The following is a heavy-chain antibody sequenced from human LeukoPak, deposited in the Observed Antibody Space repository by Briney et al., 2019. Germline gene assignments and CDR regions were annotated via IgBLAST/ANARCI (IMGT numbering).Heavy chain of an antibody. CDR3: TAWGSYDSSGYPYFDY. V-gene: IGHV3-15*01. D-gene: IGHD3-22*01. CDR2: IKSKTDGGTT. J-gene: IGHJ4*02. Sequence: PGGSLRLSCGDPGFTFSTYWMSWVRQAPGKGLEWVGRIKSKTDGGTTDYAAPVKGRFTISRDDSKNTLYLQMNSLKTEDTAVYYCTAWGSYDSSGYPYFDYWGQGTLVTVSS. CDR1: GFTFSTYW.